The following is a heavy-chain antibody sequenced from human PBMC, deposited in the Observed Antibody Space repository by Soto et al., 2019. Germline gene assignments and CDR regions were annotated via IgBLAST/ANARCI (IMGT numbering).Heavy chain of an antibody. D-gene: IGHD3-3*01. V-gene: IGHV5-51*01. CDR1: GYSFTSYW. CDR3: ARLYYDFWSGSSLLDGMDV. CDR2: IYPGDSDT. J-gene: IGHJ6*02. Sequence: GESLKISCKGSGYSFTSYWIGWVRQMPGKGLEWMGIIYPGDSDTRYSPSFQGQVTISADKSISTAYLQWSSLKASDTAMFYFARLYYDFWSGSSLLDGMDVWGQGTTVTVSS.